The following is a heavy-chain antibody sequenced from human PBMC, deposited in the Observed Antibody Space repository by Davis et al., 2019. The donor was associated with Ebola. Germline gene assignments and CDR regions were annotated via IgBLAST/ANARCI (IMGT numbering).Heavy chain of an antibody. CDR1: GYTFTSYG. J-gene: IGHJ4*02. Sequence: AASVKVSCKASGYTFTSYGISWVRQAPGQGLEWMGWISAYNGNTNYAQKLQGRVTMTTDTSTSTAYMELRSLRSEDTAVYYCARERRWFGELAIDYWGQGTLVTVSS. V-gene: IGHV1-18*01. CDR2: ISAYNGNT. CDR3: ARERRWFGELAIDY. D-gene: IGHD3-10*01.